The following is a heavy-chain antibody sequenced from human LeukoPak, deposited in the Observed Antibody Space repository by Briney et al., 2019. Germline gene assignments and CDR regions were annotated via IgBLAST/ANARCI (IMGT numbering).Heavy chain of an antibody. J-gene: IGHJ4*02. D-gene: IGHD2-15*01. Sequence: PSGTLSLTCTVSGGSISSSSYYWGWIRQPPGKGLEWIGSIYYSGSTYYNPSLKSRVTISVDTSKNQFSLKLSSVTAADTAVYYCARDCSGGSCYWGYFDYWGQGTLVTVSS. CDR3: ARDCSGGSCYWGYFDY. V-gene: IGHV4-39*02. CDR1: GGSISSSSYY. CDR2: IYYSGST.